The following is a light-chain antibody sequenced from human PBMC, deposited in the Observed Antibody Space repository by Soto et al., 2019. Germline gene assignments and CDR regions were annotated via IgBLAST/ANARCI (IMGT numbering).Light chain of an antibody. CDR1: HDISNY. CDR2: DAS. J-gene: IGKJ2*01. CDR3: QQYDNLRLMYT. Sequence: DIQMTQSPSSLSASVGDRVTITCQASHDISNYLNWYQQKPGKAPKLLIYDASNLETGVPSRFSGSGSGTDFTFTISSLQPEDIATYYCQQYDNLRLMYTFGQGTKLEIK. V-gene: IGKV1-33*01.